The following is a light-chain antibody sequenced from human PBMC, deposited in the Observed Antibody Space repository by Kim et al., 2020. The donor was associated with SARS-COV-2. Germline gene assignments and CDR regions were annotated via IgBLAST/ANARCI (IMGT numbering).Light chain of an antibody. V-gene: IGKV1-9*01. CDR1: QGISTY. Sequence: IQLTQSPSSLSASVGDRVTITCRASQGISTYLAWYQQKPGKAPNLLIYAASTLQSGVPSRFSGSGSGTDFTLTISSLQPEDFATYYCQQLNGYPLTFGGGTKVEI. CDR2: AAS. CDR3: QQLNGYPLT. J-gene: IGKJ4*01.